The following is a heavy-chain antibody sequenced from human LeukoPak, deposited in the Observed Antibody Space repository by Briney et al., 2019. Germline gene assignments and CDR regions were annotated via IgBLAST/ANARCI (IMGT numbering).Heavy chain of an antibody. CDR2: IKEDGSEK. CDR3: ARDVGEYCSSTNCYASHY. D-gene: IGHD2-2*01. J-gene: IGHJ4*02. V-gene: IGHV3-7*03. CDR1: GFTFSTYW. Sequence: GGSLRLSCAASGFTFSTYWMSWVRQAPGKGLEWVANIKEDGSEKYYVDSVKGRFTISRDNAKNSLYLQMNSLRAEDTAVYYCARDVGEYCSSTNCYASHYWGQGTLVTVSS.